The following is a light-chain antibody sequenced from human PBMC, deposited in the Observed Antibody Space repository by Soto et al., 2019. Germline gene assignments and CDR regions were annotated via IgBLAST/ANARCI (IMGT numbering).Light chain of an antibody. Sequence: EIVLTQSPGTLSVSPGERVTLSCRASQSVSSNYLAWYQQRPGQAPRLLIFGASYRATGIPDRFSGSGSGTDFTLTISRLAPEDFAVYYFQHYSSSPPEFTFGPGTKVDSK. V-gene: IGKV3-20*01. CDR1: QSVSSNY. CDR2: GAS. J-gene: IGKJ3*01. CDR3: QHYSSSPPEFT.